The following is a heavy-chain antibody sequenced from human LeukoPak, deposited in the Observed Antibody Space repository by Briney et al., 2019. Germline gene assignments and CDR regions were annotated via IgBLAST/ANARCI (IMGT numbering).Heavy chain of an antibody. J-gene: IGHJ4*02. CDR2: ISWNSAYI. V-gene: IGHV3-9*01. CDR1: GFTFHHYA. Sequence: GGSLRLSCAASGFTFHHYAIHWVRQVPGKGLEWVSGISWNSAYIGYADSVKGRFTISRDSAKNSVYLQMNSLRAEDTALYYCAKDKAPLYSGYDWDLDFWGQGTMVTVSS. D-gene: IGHD5-12*01. CDR3: AKDKAPLYSGYDWDLDF.